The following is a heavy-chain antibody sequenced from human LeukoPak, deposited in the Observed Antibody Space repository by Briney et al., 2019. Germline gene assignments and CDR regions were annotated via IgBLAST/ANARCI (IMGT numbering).Heavy chain of an antibody. CDR2: IYYGGSA. J-gene: IGHJ4*02. V-gene: IGHV4-59*01. CDR3: ARHAGGYSYET. D-gene: IGHD5-18*01. Sequence: SETLSLTCTVSGGSISSYYWSWIRQSPGEGLEWIGYIYYGGSANYNPSLKSRVTILIDTSRNQFSLRLSSVTAADTAVYYCARHAGGYSYETWGQGTLVTVSS. CDR1: GGSISSYY.